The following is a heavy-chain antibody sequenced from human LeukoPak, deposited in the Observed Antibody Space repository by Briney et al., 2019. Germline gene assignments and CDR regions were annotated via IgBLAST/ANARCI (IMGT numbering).Heavy chain of an antibody. CDR1: GFTFSSYG. Sequence: GGSLRLSCAASGFTFSSYGMHWVRQAPGKGLEWVAVISYDGSNKYYADSVKGRFTVSRDNSKNTLYLQMNSLRAEDTAVYYCARAVAARRADYWGQGTLVTVSS. J-gene: IGHJ4*02. V-gene: IGHV3-30*03. CDR2: ISYDGSNK. CDR3: ARAVAARRADY. D-gene: IGHD6-6*01.